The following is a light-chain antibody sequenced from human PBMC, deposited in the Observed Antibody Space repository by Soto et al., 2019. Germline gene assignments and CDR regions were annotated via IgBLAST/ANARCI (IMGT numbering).Light chain of an antibody. CDR1: QNINNY. Sequence: EIVLTQSPATLSLSPGERATLSCRASQNINNYLAWYQQNPGQAPRLLIYDASNRATGIPARFSGSGSGTDFTLPISSLEPEDFAVYYCQHRSNWPLTFGGGTKVEIK. V-gene: IGKV3-11*01. J-gene: IGKJ4*01. CDR3: QHRSNWPLT. CDR2: DAS.